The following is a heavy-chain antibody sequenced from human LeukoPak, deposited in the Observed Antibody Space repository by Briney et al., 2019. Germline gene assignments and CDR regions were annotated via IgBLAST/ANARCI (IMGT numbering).Heavy chain of an antibody. Sequence: PGRSLRLSCAASGFTFSSYGMHWVRQAPGKGLEWVAVISYDGSNKYYADSVKGRFTISRDNSKNTLYLQMNSLRAEDTAVYYCARDHLSFVVVPASAFDIWGQGTMVTVSS. J-gene: IGHJ3*02. CDR3: ARDHLSFVVVPASAFDI. V-gene: IGHV3-30*03. D-gene: IGHD2-2*01. CDR1: GFTFSSYG. CDR2: ISYDGSNK.